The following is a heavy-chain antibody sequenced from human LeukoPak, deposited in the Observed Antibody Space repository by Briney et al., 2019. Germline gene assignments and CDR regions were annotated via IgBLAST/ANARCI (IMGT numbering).Heavy chain of an antibody. CDR1: GYSFTSHY. CDR2: INPSGSST. J-gene: IGHJ4*02. V-gene: IGHV1-46*01. D-gene: IGHD1-26*01. CDR3: AREVGAKDFDY. Sequence: ASVKVSCKASGYSFTSHYMHWVRQAPGQGLEWLGLINPSGSSTLYAQKFQGRVTMTRDMSTTTDYMELSSLRSEDTAVYYCAREVGAKDFDYWGQGTLVTVSS.